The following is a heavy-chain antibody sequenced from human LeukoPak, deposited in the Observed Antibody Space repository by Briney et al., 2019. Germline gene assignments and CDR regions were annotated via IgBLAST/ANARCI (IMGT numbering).Heavy chain of an antibody. Sequence: ASVKVSCTASGYTFIDYYIHWVRQAPGQGLEWMGWINPNSGGTNYAQKFQGRVTMTRDTSISTAYMELSRLRSDDTAVYYCARGQYSSSWPHFDYWGQGTLVTVSS. D-gene: IGHD6-13*01. J-gene: IGHJ4*02. V-gene: IGHV1-2*02. CDR2: INPNSGGT. CDR3: ARGQYSSSWPHFDY. CDR1: GYTFIDYY.